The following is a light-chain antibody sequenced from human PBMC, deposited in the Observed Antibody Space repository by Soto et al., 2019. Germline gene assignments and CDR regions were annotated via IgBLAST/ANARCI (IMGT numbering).Light chain of an antibody. V-gene: IGLV1-44*01. J-gene: IGLJ7*01. CDR1: SSDIGSNP. Sequence: QSVLTQPPSASGTPGQRVAISCSGGSSDIGSNPVNWYLHLPRAAPKLLIYRDNQRPSGVPDRFSGSKSGTSASLTISGLQSADEADYFCSAWDDNIYGPVFGGGTQLTVL. CDR2: RDN. CDR3: SAWDDNIYGPV.